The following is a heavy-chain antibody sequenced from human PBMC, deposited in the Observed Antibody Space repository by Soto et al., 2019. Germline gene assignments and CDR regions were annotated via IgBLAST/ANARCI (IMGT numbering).Heavy chain of an antibody. CDR1: GFSFIIFA. D-gene: IGHD3-10*01. V-gene: IGHV3-21*01. CDR3: ERDEHLVRGVHFES. J-gene: IGHJ4*02. Sequence: WCXRLSCAASGFSFIIFAIHLFRHAPGRGLEWVSCITGRDTFYADSVKGRFTISRDNYKNTLYLKMRSLRAEDTDVYYCERDEHLVRGVHFESRGQGTLVTVYS. CDR2: ITGRDTF.